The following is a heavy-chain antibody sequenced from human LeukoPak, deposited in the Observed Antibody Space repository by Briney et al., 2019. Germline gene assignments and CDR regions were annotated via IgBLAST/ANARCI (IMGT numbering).Heavy chain of an antibody. CDR3: ARFSSSAFDI. CDR2: IYTSGST. V-gene: IGHV4-61*02. D-gene: IGHD6-6*01. CDR1: GGSINSGSYY. Sequence: SETLSLTCTVSGGSINSGSYYWSWIRQPAGKGLEWIGRIYTSGSTNYNPSLKSRVTIPVDTSKNQFSLKLSSVTAADTAVYYCARFSSSAFDIWGQETMVTVSS. J-gene: IGHJ3*02.